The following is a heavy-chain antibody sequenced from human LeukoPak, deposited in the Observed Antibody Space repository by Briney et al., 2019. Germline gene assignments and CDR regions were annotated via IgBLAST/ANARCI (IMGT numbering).Heavy chain of an antibody. CDR2: IHYSGSA. CDR1: GGSISSSNYY. Sequence: SETLSLTCTVSGGSISSSNYYWGWIRQPPGKGLERIGSIHYSGSAYHNPSLKSRVTISVDTSKNQFSLKLSSVTAADTAIYYCARVSGYCGDAVCRFDYWGRGTLVTVSS. CDR3: ARVSGYCGDAVCRFDY. J-gene: IGHJ4*02. V-gene: IGHV4-39*01. D-gene: IGHD2-21*01.